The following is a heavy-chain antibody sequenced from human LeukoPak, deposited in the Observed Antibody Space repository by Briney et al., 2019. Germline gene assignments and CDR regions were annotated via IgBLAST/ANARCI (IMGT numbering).Heavy chain of an antibody. CDR2: IYYSGST. D-gene: IGHD3-22*01. CDR3: ARHTPNYYDSSGYSPPPLDY. V-gene: IGHV4-61*08. Sequence: SETLSLTCTVSGGSISSGGYYWSWIRQPPGKGLEWIGYIYYSGSTNYNPSLKSRVTISVDTSKNQFSLKLSSVTAADTAVYYCARHTPNYYDSSGYSPPPLDYWGQGTLVTVSS. CDR1: GGSISSGGYY. J-gene: IGHJ4*02.